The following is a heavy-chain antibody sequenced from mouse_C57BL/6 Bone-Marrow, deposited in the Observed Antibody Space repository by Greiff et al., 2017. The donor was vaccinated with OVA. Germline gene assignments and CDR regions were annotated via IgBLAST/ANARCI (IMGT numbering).Heavy chain of an antibody. CDR1: GFNIKDDY. J-gene: IGHJ2*01. Sequence: EVQLQQSGAELVRPGASVKLSCTASGFNIKDDYMHWVKQRPEQGLEWIGWIDPENGDTEYASKFQGKATITADTSSNTAYLQRSSLTSEDTAVYYCTTYGGSDYFDYWGQGTTLTVSS. CDR3: TTYGGSDYFDY. V-gene: IGHV14-4*01. D-gene: IGHD1-1*01. CDR2: IDPENGDT.